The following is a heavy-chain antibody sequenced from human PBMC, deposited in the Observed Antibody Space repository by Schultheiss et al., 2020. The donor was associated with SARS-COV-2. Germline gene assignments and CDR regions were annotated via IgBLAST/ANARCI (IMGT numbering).Heavy chain of an antibody. D-gene: IGHD6-6*01. CDR3: TTDAEYSSSSVIDY. V-gene: IGHV3-15*01. CDR1: GFTFSSYS. Sequence: GESLKISCAASGFTFSSYSMNWVRQAPGKGLEWVGRIKSKTDGGTTDYAAPVKGRFTISRDDSKNTLYLQMNSLKTEDTAVYYCTTDAEYSSSSVIDYWGQGTLVTVSS. J-gene: IGHJ4*02. CDR2: IKSKTDGGTT.